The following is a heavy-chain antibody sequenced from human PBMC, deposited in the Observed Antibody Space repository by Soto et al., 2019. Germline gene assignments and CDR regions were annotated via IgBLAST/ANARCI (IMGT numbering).Heavy chain of an antibody. CDR2: IYYSGST. CDR1: GGSISSYY. Sequence: SETLSLTCTVSGGSISSYYWSWIRQPPGKGLEWIGYIYYSGSTNYNPSLKSRVTISVDTSKNQFSLKLSSVTAADTAVYYCARGSYDSSGYYYDYWGQGTLVTV. CDR3: ARGSYDSSGYYYDY. V-gene: IGHV4-59*01. J-gene: IGHJ4*02. D-gene: IGHD3-22*01.